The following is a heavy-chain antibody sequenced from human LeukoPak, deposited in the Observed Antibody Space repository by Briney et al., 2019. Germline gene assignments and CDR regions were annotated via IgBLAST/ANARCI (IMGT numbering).Heavy chain of an antibody. CDR2: INPSGGST. CDR1: GYTFTSYC. CDR3: ARDGSVENLEWPDFDY. J-gene: IGHJ4*02. V-gene: IGHV1-46*03. D-gene: IGHD3-3*01. Sequence: ASVKVSCKASGYTFTSYCMHWVRQAPGQGLEWMGIINPSGGSTSYAQKFQGRVTMTRDTSTSTVYMELSSLRSEDTAVYYCARDGSVENLEWPDFDYWGQGTLVTVSS.